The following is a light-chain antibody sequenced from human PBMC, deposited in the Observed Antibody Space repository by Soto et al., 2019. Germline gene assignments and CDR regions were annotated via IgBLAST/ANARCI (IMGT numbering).Light chain of an antibody. Sequence: AIQLTQSPSSLSASVGDRVTITCRASQGISSALAWYQHKPGRAPRLLIYDASSLQSGVSSRFSGSGSGPDFTLTISSLQPEDFATYYCQQFQSYALTFGGGTKLEIK. CDR3: QQFQSYALT. V-gene: IGKV1-13*02. J-gene: IGKJ4*01. CDR1: QGISSA. CDR2: DAS.